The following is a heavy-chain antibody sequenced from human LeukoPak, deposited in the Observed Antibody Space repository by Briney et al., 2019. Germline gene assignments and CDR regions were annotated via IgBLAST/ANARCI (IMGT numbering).Heavy chain of an antibody. Sequence: GGSLRLSCAASGFTFSSYSMNWVRQAPGKGLEWVSSISSSSSYIYYADSVKGRFTISRDNAKNSLYLQMNSLRAEDTAVYYCARALLLVGATRNYFDYWGQGTLVTVSS. CDR2: ISSSSSYI. CDR3: ARALLLVGATRNYFDY. D-gene: IGHD1-26*01. J-gene: IGHJ4*02. CDR1: GFTFSSYS. V-gene: IGHV3-21*01.